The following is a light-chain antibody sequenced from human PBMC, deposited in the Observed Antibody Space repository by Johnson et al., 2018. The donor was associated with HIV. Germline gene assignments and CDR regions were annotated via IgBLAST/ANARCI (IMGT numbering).Light chain of an antibody. CDR2: DSN. J-gene: IGLJ1*01. CDR3: GTWDSSLRAGV. CDR1: SSNIGSNY. Sequence: QSVLTQPPSLSATPGQNITISCSGNSSNIGSNYVSWYQQLPGTAPKLLIYDSNKRPSGIPDRFSGSKSGTSATLGITGLQTGYEADYYCGTWDSSLRAGVFGTGTKVTVL. V-gene: IGLV1-51*01.